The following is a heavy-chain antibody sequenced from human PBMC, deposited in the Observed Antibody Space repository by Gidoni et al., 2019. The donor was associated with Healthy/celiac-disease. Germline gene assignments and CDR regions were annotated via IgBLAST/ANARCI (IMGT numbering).Heavy chain of an antibody. CDR3: ARVMWYYDSSGYYPYDAFDI. CDR1: GFTFSSYS. J-gene: IGHJ3*02. V-gene: IGHV3-21*01. D-gene: IGHD3-22*01. Sequence: EVQLVESGGGLVKPGGSLRLSCAASGFTFSSYSMNWVRQAPGKGLEWVSSISSSSSYIYYADSVKGRFTISRDNAKNSLYLQMNSLRAEDTAVYYCARVMWYYDSSGYYPYDAFDIWGQGTMVTVSS. CDR2: ISSSSSYI.